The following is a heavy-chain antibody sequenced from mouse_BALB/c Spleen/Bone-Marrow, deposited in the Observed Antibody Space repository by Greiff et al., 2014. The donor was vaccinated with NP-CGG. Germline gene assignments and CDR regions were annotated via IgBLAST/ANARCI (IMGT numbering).Heavy chain of an antibody. Sequence: VQLVESGPGLVAPSQSLSITCTVSEFSLTSYGVHWVRQPPGKGLEWLGVIWAGGSTNYNSALMSRLSISKDNSKSQVFLKMNSLQTDDTAMYYCARVYLWYFDVWGAGTTVTVSS. V-gene: IGHV2-9*02. CDR3: ARVYLWYFDV. CDR2: IWAGGST. D-gene: IGHD2-3*01. CDR1: EFSLTSYG. J-gene: IGHJ1*01.